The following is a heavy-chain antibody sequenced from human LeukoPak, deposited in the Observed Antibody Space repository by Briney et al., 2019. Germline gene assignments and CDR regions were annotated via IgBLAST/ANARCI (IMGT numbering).Heavy chain of an antibody. D-gene: IGHD2-2*02. CDR3: ARVLGCSSTSCYNPLFDY. Sequence: PSETLSLTCTVSGGSISSGGYYWSWIRQHPGKGLEWIGYIYYSGSTYYNPSLKSRVTISVDTSKNQFSLKLSSVTAADTAVYYCARVLGCSSTSCYNPLFDYWGQGTLVTVSS. V-gene: IGHV4-31*03. CDR1: GGSISSGGYY. CDR2: IYYSGST. J-gene: IGHJ4*02.